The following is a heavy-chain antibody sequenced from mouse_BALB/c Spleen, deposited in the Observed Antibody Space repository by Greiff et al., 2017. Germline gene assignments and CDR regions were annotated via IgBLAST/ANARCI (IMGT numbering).Heavy chain of an antibody. CDR1: GYAFSSSW. D-gene: IGHD2-1*01. V-gene: IGHV1-82*01. CDR2: IYPGDGDT. Sequence: QVQLQQSGPELVKPGASVKISCKASGYAFSSSWMNWVKQRPGQGLEWIGRIYPGDGDTNYNAKFKGKATLTADKSSSTAYMQLSRLTSVDSAVYFCARGGGNYYYFDYWGQGTTLTVSS. CDR3: ARGGGNYYYFDY. J-gene: IGHJ2*01.